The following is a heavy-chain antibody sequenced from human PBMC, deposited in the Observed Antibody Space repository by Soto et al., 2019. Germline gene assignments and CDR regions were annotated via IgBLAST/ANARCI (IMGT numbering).Heavy chain of an antibody. V-gene: IGHV3-23*01. D-gene: IGHD4-17*01. CDR1: GFTFSGSA. J-gene: IGHJ5*02. CDR3: ARDPNGAKVTTTGGCFDP. Sequence: GGSLRLSCAASGFTFSGSAMHWVRQAPGKGLEWVSSISARGISRYYADSVKGRFTISRDNSENTLFLQMNNLRVDDTAVYYCARDPNGAKVTTTGGCFDPWGQGTLVTVSS. CDR2: ISARGISR.